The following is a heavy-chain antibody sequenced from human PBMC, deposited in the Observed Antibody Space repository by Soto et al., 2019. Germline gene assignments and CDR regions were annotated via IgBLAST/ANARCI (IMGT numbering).Heavy chain of an antibody. CDR1: GFTFSSYA. J-gene: IGHJ4*02. CDR3: AIPPPSMIVVVITLSPPIDY. V-gene: IGHV3-23*01. D-gene: IGHD3-22*01. CDR2: ISGSGGST. Sequence: SGGSLRLSCAASGFTFSSYAMSWVRQAPGKGLEWVSAISGSGGSTYYADSVKGRFTISRDNSKNTLYLQMNSLRAEDTAVYYCAIPPPSMIVVVITLSPPIDYWGQGTLVTVSS.